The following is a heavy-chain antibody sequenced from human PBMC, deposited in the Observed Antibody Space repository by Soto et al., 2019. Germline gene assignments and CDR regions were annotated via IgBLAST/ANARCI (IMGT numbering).Heavy chain of an antibody. J-gene: IGHJ5*02. Sequence: SETLSLTCTVSGGSVSSGDYYWSWIRQPPGKGLEWIGYIYYSGSTNYKPSLKSRVTISLDTSKNQFSLKLTSVTAADTAVYHCSRIPVDTYMINWFDPWGQGTLVTV. CDR1: GGSVSSGDYY. CDR2: IYYSGST. CDR3: SRIPVDTYMINWFDP. V-gene: IGHV4-61*08. D-gene: IGHD5-18*01.